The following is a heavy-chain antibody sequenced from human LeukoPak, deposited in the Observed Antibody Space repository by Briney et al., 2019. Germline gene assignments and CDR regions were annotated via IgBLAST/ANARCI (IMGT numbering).Heavy chain of an antibody. J-gene: IGHJ4*02. CDR2: ISSSSSYI. D-gene: IGHD4-23*01. CDR3: ARDYGGSSPFDY. CDR1: RFTFSSYS. V-gene: IGHV3-21*01. Sequence: GGSLRLSCAASRFTFSSYSMNWVRQATGKALEWVSSISSSSSYIYYADSVKGRFTISRDNDKNSLYLQMNSLRAEDTAVYYCARDYGGSSPFDYGGQGTLVTVSS.